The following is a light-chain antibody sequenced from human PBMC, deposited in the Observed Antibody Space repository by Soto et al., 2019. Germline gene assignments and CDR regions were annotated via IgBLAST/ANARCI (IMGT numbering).Light chain of an antibody. CDR1: QTVGSAY. Sequence: EIVLTQSPGTLSLSPGDRASLSCRASQTVGSAYLAWYQHKPGQAPRLLIFGTSSRATGIPDRFSGSGSGTDFTLTFSRLAPEDFAVYYCQQYGSSRWSFGQGTKVEAK. CDR3: QQYGSSRWS. V-gene: IGKV3-20*01. J-gene: IGKJ1*01. CDR2: GTS.